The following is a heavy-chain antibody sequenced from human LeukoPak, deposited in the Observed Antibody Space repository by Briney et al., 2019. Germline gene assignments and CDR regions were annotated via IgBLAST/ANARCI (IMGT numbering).Heavy chain of an antibody. V-gene: IGHV4-4*07. J-gene: IGHJ5*02. CDR1: GGSISSYY. CDR3: TRDSGTTGEVKFDP. CDR2: IYGTGTI. D-gene: IGHD3-10*01. Sequence: PETLSLTCTVSGGSISSYYWSWIRQPAGKGLEWIGRIYGTGTITYNPSLQSRVTMSVDTSKNEFSLKMSSVTAADTAVYYCTRDSGTTGEVKFDPWGQGTLVAVSS.